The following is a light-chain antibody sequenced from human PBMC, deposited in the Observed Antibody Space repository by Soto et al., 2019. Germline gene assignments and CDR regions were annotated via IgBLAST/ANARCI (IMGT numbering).Light chain of an antibody. CDR3: LQYFSIPYS. V-gene: IGKV4-1*01. Sequence: DIVVTQSPDSLAVSLGERTTIKCKSSQSVFDYTYNKNYLAWYQQKPGQSPKLLIYWAFIRESGVPDRFSGSVSGTDSTLTISSLQAEDVAVYYCLQYFSIPYSFGQGTQLEIK. J-gene: IGKJ2*01. CDR2: WAF. CDR1: QSVFDYTYNKNY.